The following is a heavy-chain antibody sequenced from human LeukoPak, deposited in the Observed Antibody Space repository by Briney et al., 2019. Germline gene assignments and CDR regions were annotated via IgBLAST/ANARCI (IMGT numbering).Heavy chain of an antibody. CDR3: TRGLGAKREDF. V-gene: IGHV1-69*04. Sequence: SVKVSCKASGGTFSNSALSWVRQAPGQGLEWLGRIIPSVGLIHYAQKFQGRGTISADETTTTAFLELTSLRSDDTAVYFCTRGLGAKREDFWGQGTLVTVSS. CDR2: IIPSVGLI. CDR1: GGTFSNSA. D-gene: IGHD1-26*01. J-gene: IGHJ4*02.